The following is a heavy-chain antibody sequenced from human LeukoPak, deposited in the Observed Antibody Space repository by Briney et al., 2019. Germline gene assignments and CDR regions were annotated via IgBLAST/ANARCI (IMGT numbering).Heavy chain of an antibody. CDR3: ATLTGKGNRYYYYMDV. CDR1: GYTFTSNY. D-gene: IGHD1-20*01. Sequence: ASVKVSCKAFGYTFTSNYMHWVRQAPGQGLEWMGWINPNSGGTNYAQKFQGRVTMTRDTSISTAYMELSRLRSDDTAVYYCATLTGKGNRYYYYMDVWGKGTTVTISS. V-gene: IGHV1-2*02. J-gene: IGHJ6*03. CDR2: INPNSGGT.